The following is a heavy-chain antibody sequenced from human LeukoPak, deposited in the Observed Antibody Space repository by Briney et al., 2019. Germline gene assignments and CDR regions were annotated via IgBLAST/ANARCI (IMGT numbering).Heavy chain of an antibody. V-gene: IGHV4-4*07. J-gene: IGHJ5*02. Sequence: SETLSLTCTVSGGSISNYYWSWIRQPAGKGLEWIGRVYSSGSTKYNPSLKSRVTMSVDTSKNQFSLKLSSVTAADTAVYYCARSGIAAAATVWFDPWGQGTLVTVSS. D-gene: IGHD6-13*01. CDR2: VYSSGST. CDR3: ARSGIAAAATVWFDP. CDR1: GGSISNYY.